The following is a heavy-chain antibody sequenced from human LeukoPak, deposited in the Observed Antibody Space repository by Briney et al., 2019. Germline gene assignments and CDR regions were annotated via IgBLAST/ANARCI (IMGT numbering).Heavy chain of an antibody. V-gene: IGHV4-34*01. CDR3: ARGQAIFGVVSYYYYYGMDV. Sequence: SETLSLTCAVYGGSFSGYYWSWFRQPPGKGLEWIREINHSGSTNYNPSLKSRVTISVDTSKNQFSLKLSSVTAADTAVYYCARGQAIFGVVSYYYYYGMDVWGQGTTVTVSS. D-gene: IGHD3-3*01. CDR1: GGSFSGYY. J-gene: IGHJ6*02. CDR2: INHSGST.